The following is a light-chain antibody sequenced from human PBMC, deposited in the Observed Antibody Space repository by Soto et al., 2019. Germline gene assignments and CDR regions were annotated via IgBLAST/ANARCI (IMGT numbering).Light chain of an antibody. CDR3: NSLSRSSPPSYV. CDR2: DVT. J-gene: IGLJ1*01. Sequence: QSALTQPASVSGSPGQSITISCTGTSSDVGGYNYVSWYQQHPGKAPKLVIYDVTIRPSGVWNRFSGSKSGNTVSLTISGLQAEDEADDYCNSLSRSSPPSYVFGTGTKLTVL. CDR1: SSDVGGYNY. V-gene: IGLV2-14*03.